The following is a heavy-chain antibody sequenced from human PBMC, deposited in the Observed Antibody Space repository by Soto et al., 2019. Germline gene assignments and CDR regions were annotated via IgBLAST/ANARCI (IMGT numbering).Heavy chain of an antibody. CDR2: IYYSGST. CDR1: GGSISSYY. Sequence: SETLSLTCTVSGGSISSYYWSWIRQPPGKGLEWIGYIYYSGSTNYNPSLKSRVTISVDTSKNQFSLKLSSVTAADTAVYYCARGDPSIAARRHNWFDPWGQGTLVTVSS. J-gene: IGHJ5*02. CDR3: ARGDPSIAARRHNWFDP. V-gene: IGHV4-59*01. D-gene: IGHD6-6*01.